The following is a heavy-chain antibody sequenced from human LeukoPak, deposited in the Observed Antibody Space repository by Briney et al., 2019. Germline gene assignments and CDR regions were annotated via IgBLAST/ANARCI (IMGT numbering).Heavy chain of an antibody. Sequence: ASVKVSCKASGYTFTSYAIHWVRQAPGQRLEWMGWINGGNGNTKYAQKFQGRVTITRDTSATTAYMELNSLRSGDTAVYYCARDSGYQLLWYWGQGTLITVSS. V-gene: IGHV1-3*01. D-gene: IGHD2-2*01. J-gene: IGHJ4*02. CDR2: INGGNGNT. CDR1: GYTFTSYA. CDR3: ARDSGYQLLWY.